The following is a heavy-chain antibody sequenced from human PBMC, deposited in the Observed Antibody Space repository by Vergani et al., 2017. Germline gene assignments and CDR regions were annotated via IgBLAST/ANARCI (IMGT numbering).Heavy chain of an antibody. Sequence: QVQLVESGGGVVQPGTSLRLSCAASGFTFTNHALHWVRQAPGKGLEWVALISYDGSNEYYADSVKGRFTISRDHSKNTLFMQMSSLSGDDTAVYYWARGNFWSGYGTHDMDVWGKGTTVTVSS. CDR1: GFTFTNHA. CDR3: ARGNFWSGYGTHDMDV. D-gene: IGHD3-3*01. CDR2: ISYDGSNE. V-gene: IGHV3-30*04. J-gene: IGHJ6*03.